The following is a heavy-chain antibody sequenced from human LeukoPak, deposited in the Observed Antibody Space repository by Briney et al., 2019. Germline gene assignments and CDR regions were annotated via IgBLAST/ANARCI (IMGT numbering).Heavy chain of an antibody. J-gene: IGHJ6*03. Sequence: SETLSLTCTVSGGSISSYYWSWIRQPAGKGLEWIGRIYTSGSTNYNPSLKSRVTMSVDTSKNQFSLKLSSVTAADTAVYYCAGDNYGLGSDGEDVGFNYYYYYMDVWGKGTTVTVSS. D-gene: IGHD3-10*01. CDR1: GGSISSYY. CDR2: IYTSGST. CDR3: AGDNYGLGSDGEDVGFNYYYYYMDV. V-gene: IGHV4-4*07.